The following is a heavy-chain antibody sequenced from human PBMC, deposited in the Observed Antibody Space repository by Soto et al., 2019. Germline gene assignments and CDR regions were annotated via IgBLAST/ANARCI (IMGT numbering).Heavy chain of an antibody. V-gene: IGHV1-3*01. CDR1: GYTLSSYA. J-gene: IGHJ4*02. CDR2: INAGYGNT. CDR3: ARVTGNGTFDF. Sequence: QVHLVQSGAEVRKPGASVKVSCKASGYTLSSYAMHWVRQAPGQRLEWMGWINAGYGNTKSSQKFQDRVTISRDTSASTTYMERTSLRSADTAVYYCARVTGNGTFDFWGQGTLFTVSS. D-gene: IGHD1-1*01.